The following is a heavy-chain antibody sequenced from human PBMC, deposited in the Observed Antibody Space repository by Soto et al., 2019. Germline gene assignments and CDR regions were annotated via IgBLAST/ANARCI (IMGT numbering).Heavy chain of an antibody. CDR2: IYYSGST. D-gene: IGHD3-22*01. CDR3: ARAGPYDSSGYSLPFDY. V-gene: IGHV4-30-4*01. CDR1: GGSISSGDYY. Sequence: ASETLSLTCTVSGGSISSGDYYWSWIRQPPGKGLEWIGYIYYSGSTYYNPSLKSRVTISVDTSKNQFSLKLSSVTAADTAVYYCARAGPYDSSGYSLPFDYWGQGTLVTVSS. J-gene: IGHJ4*02.